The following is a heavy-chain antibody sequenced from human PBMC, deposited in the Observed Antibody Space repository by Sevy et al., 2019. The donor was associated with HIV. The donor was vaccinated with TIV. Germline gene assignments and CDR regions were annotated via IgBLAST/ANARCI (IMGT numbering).Heavy chain of an antibody. D-gene: IGHD5-18*01. J-gene: IGHJ4*02. CDR3: IRSRQLGYTAMVPDY. CDR1: GFNLGDYA. V-gene: IGHV3-49*04. Sequence: GGSLRLSCSTSGFNLGDYAMSWVRQSPGKGLEWVGFMRSKAFAGTTEYAASVKGRFTISTDDSKASAHLPMNSLRAGDTGVYYSIRSRQLGYTAMVPDYWGQGTLVTVSS. CDR2: MRSKAFAGTT.